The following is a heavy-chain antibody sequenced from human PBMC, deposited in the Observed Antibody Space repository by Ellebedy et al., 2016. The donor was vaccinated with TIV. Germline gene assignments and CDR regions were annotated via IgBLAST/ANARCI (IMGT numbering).Heavy chain of an antibody. V-gene: IGHV1-2*02. CDR2: INPNTGCT. Sequence: ASVKVSCKASGYSFIGYYLHWVRQAPGQGFEWMGWINPNTGCTDYAQKFQDRVKMTRDTSLTTAYMELSSLRPEDGAVYFCARDPGYCKSTSCYNLDFFDFWGQGTLVTVSS. CDR3: ARDPGYCKSTSCYNLDFFDF. D-gene: IGHD2-2*02. CDR1: GYSFIGYY. J-gene: IGHJ4*02.